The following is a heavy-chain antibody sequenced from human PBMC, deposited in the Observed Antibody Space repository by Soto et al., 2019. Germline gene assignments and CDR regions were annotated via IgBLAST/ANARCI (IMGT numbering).Heavy chain of an antibody. D-gene: IGHD2-2*01. V-gene: IGHV4-31*03. CDR1: GGSISSGGYY. CDR3: ARGGRIPKYQREFDP. Sequence: SETLSLTCTVSGGSISSGGYYWSWIRQHPGKSLEWIGYIYYSGSTNYNPSLKSRVTISVDTSKNQFSLKLSSVTAADTAVYYCARGGRIPKYQREFDPWGQGTLVTVSS. CDR2: IYYSGST. J-gene: IGHJ5*02.